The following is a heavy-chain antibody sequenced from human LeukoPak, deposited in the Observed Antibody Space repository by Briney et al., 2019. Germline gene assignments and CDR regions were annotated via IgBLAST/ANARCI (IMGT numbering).Heavy chain of an antibody. V-gene: IGHV3-30*02. Sequence: PGGSLRLSCAASGFTFSSYGMHWVRQAPGKGLEWVAFIRYDGSNKYYADSVKGRYTISRDNSKNTLYLQMNSLRAEDTAVYYCAKGNSLWFGELVWFDPWGQGTLVTVSS. CDR3: AKGNSLWFGELVWFDP. CDR1: GFTFSSYG. D-gene: IGHD3-10*01. CDR2: IRYDGSNK. J-gene: IGHJ5*02.